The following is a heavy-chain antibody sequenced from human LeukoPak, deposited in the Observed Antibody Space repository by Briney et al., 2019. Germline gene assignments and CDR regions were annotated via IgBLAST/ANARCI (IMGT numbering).Heavy chain of an antibody. Sequence: GGSLRLSCAASGFTVNSNYMSWVRQAPGKGLEWVSVIYSGGSTYYADSVKGRFTISRDNSKNTLYLQMNSLRAEDTAVYYCARGDIAVAGDYYYGMDVWGQGTTVTVSS. J-gene: IGHJ6*02. CDR1: GFTVNSNY. CDR2: IYSGGST. CDR3: ARGDIAVAGDYYYGMDV. D-gene: IGHD6-19*01. V-gene: IGHV3-53*01.